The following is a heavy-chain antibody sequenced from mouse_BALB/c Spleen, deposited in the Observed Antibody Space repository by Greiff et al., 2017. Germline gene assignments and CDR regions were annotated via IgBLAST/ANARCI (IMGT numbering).Heavy chain of an antibody. J-gene: IGHJ4*01. CDR3: ARAGGLRQRAMDY. CDR1: GFSLTSYG. V-gene: IGHV2-9*02. CDR2: IWAGGST. Sequence: QVQLKQSGPGLVAPSQSLSITCTVSGFSLTSYGVHWVRQPPGKGLEWLGVIWAGGSTNYNSALMSRLSISKDNSKSQVFLKMNSLQTDDTAMYYCARAGGLRQRAMDYWGQGTSVTVSS. D-gene: IGHD2-4*01.